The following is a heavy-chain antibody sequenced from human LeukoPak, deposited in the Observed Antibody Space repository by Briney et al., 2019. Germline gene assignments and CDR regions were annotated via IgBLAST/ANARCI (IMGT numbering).Heavy chain of an antibody. V-gene: IGHV1-69*06. J-gene: IGHJ6*03. CDR3: ARVLEYEYYYMDV. D-gene: IGHD2-8*01. CDR2: IIPIFGTA. Sequence: ASVKVSCKASGGTFSSYAISWVRQAPGQGLEWMGRIIPIFGTANYAQKFQGRVTITADKSTSTAYMELSSLRSEDTAVYYCARVLEYEYYYMDVWGKGPTVTVSS. CDR1: GGTFSSYA.